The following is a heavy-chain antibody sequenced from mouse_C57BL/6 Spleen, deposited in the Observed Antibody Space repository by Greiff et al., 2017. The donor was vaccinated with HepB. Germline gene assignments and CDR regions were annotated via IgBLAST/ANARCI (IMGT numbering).Heavy chain of an antibody. V-gene: IGHV1-82*01. D-gene: IGHD1-1*01. Sequence: VQLQQSGPELVKPGASVKISCKASGYAFSSSWMNWVKQRPGKGLEWIGRIYPGDGDTNYNGKFKGKATLTADKSSSTAYMQLSSLTSEDSAVSVGARAAPNTTVVEDYFDYWGQGTTLTVSS. J-gene: IGHJ2*01. CDR1: GYAFSSSW. CDR3: ARAAPNTTVVEDYFDY. CDR2: IYPGDGDT.